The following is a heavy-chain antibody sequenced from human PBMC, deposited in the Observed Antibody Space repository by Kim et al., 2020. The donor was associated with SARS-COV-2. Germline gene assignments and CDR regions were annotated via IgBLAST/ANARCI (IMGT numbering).Heavy chain of an antibody. CDR1: GGSISSNDYY. CDR3: ARLTRASHFED. Sequence: SETLSLTCVVSGGSISSNDYYWAWIRQPPGKGLEWIGHISYSGTTFYNPSLKSRVTISVDTWRTRNSLNLNSVTATDTAVYYCARLTRASHFEDWGQGTLVTVSS. D-gene: IGHD1-26*01. J-gene: IGHJ4*02. V-gene: IGHV4-39*01. CDR2: ISYSGTT.